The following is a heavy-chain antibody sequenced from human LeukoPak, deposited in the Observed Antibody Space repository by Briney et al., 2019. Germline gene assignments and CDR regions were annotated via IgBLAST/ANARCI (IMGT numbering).Heavy chain of an antibody. CDR2: ISSSSYI. Sequence: GGSLRLSCAASGFTFSSYSMNWVRQAPGKGLEWVSSISSSSYIYYADSVKGRFTISRDNAKNSLYLQMNSLRAEDTAVYYCARTLSSGYTGYYFDYWGQGTLVTVSS. D-gene: IGHD6-19*01. V-gene: IGHV3-21*01. J-gene: IGHJ4*02. CDR3: ARTLSSGYTGYYFDY. CDR1: GFTFSSYS.